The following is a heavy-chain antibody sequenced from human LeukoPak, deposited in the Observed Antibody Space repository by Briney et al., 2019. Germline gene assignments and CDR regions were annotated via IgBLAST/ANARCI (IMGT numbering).Heavy chain of an antibody. V-gene: IGHV3-53*01. CDR1: GFTVSSNY. Sequence: GGSLRLSCAASGFTVSSNYMTWVRQAPGKGLEWVSVIYSGGGTYYADSVKGRFTISRDNFKNTLYLQMNSLRAEDTAVYYCARVSESYYRLWGQGTLVTVSS. CDR2: IYSGGGT. D-gene: IGHD1-26*01. CDR3: ARVSESYYRL. J-gene: IGHJ4*02.